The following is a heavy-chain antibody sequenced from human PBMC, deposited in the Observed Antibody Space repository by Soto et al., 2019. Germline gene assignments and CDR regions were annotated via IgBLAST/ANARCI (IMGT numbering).Heavy chain of an antibody. CDR3: AKPRGWYRTGNDAFDI. Sequence: GGSLRLSCAASGFTFSSYAMSWVRQAPGKGLEWVSAISGSGGSTYYADSVKGRFTISRDNSKNTLYLQMNSLRAEDTAVYYCAKPRGWYRTGNDAFDIWGQGTMVTVSS. J-gene: IGHJ3*02. D-gene: IGHD6-19*01. V-gene: IGHV3-23*01. CDR2: ISGSGGST. CDR1: GFTFSSYA.